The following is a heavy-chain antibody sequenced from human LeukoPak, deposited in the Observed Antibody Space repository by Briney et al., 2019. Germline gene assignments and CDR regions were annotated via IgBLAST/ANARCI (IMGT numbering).Heavy chain of an antibody. CDR2: IYYSGST. Sequence: PSETLSLTCTVSGGSISDYHWNWIRQPPGKTLEWIGSIYYSGSTSYNPFLKSRVTISVDTSKNQFSLNLNSVTAADTAVHYCARKVRSSLYNWFDPWGQGTLVTVSS. CDR3: ARKVRSSLYNWFDP. J-gene: IGHJ5*02. V-gene: IGHV4-59*08. D-gene: IGHD6-6*01. CDR1: GGSISDYH.